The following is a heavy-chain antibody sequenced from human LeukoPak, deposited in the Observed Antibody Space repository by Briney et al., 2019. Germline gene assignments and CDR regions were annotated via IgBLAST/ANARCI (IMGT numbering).Heavy chain of an antibody. CDR1: GFTFSSYG. CDR3: ARDAFTMVRGVIITGYYFDY. D-gene: IGHD3-10*01. V-gene: IGHV3-33*01. J-gene: IGHJ4*02. Sequence: GRSLRLSCAASGFTFSSYGMHWVRQAPGKGLEWVAVIWYDGSNKYYADSVKGRFTISRDNSKNTLYLQMNSLRAEDTAAYYCARDAFTMVRGVIITGYYFDYWGQGTLVTVSS. CDR2: IWYDGSNK.